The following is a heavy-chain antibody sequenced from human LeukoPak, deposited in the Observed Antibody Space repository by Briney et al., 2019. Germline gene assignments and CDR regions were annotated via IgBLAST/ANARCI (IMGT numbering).Heavy chain of an antibody. CDR3: ARFGLRNYESNGYLFDY. CDR1: VYTFTGYY. V-gene: IGHV1-2*02. CDR2: VNPNIGGT. D-gene: IGHD3-22*01. Sequence: ASVKVSCKPLVYTFTGYYIHWVRQAPGQGLECMGWVNPNIGGTNYARKFRGRVTMTSDTSISTAYMELSGLTSDDTAVYFCARFGLRNYESNGYLFDYWGQGTLVTVSS. J-gene: IGHJ4*02.